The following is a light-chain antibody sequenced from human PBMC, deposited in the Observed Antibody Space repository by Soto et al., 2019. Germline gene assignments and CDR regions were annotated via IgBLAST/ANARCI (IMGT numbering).Light chain of an antibody. CDR3: GTWDSSLSAWI. CDR1: TSNIGNHY. CDR2: DTD. J-gene: IGLJ2*01. Sequence: QSVLTQPPSVSAAPGQKVTISCSGSTSNIGNHYVSWYQQLPGAAPKLVIYDTDKRPSGIPDRFSASKSGTSAALGITGLQTGDEANFYCGTWDSSLSAWIFGGGTQLTVL. V-gene: IGLV1-51*01.